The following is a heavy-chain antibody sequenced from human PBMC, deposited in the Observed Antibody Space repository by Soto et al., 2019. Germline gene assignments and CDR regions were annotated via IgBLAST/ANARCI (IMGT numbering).Heavy chain of an antibody. CDR3: TSMNDRDAFQI. Sequence: EERLVESGGGLVKRGESLRLSCAASLLNFNIAWLSWVRQAPGKGLEWVGRIKNKADGGTTDNAAPVKDRFTISRDDSKSTLYLQMNSLRTEDTGIYYGTSMNDRDAFQIWGQGTMVTVSS. CDR1: LLNFNIAW. V-gene: IGHV3-15*01. CDR2: IKNKADGGTT. D-gene: IGHD1-1*01. J-gene: IGHJ3*02.